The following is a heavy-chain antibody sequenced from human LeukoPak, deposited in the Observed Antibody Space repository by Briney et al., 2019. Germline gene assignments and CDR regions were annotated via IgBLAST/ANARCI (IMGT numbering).Heavy chain of an antibody. J-gene: IGHJ4*02. D-gene: IGHD1-14*01. CDR1: GFTVRSNY. CDR2: IYSGGST. V-gene: IGHV3-53*01. CDR3: ARGPGDYFDF. Sequence: GGSLRLSCAASGFTVRSNYMSWVRQAPGKGLEWVSVIYSGGSTYYADSVKGRFTISRDNSKNTLSLQMNGLRAEDTAVYYCARGPGDYFDFWGQGTLVTVSS.